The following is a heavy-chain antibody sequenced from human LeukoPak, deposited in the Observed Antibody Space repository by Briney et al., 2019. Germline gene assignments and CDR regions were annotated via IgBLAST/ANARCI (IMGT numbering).Heavy chain of an antibody. CDR3: AKDQITMVRGVLAYYFDY. Sequence: GGSLRISCAASGFTFGSYAMSWVRQAPGKGLEWVSAISGSGGSTYYADSVKGRFTISRDNSKNTLYLQMNSLRAEDTAVYYCAKDQITMVRGVLAYYFDYWGQGTLVTVSS. V-gene: IGHV3-23*01. J-gene: IGHJ4*02. D-gene: IGHD3-10*01. CDR1: GFTFGSYA. CDR2: ISGSGGST.